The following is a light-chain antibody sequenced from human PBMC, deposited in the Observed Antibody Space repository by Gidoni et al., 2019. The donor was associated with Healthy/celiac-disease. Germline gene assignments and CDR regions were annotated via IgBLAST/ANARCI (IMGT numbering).Light chain of an antibody. CDR3: QQYYSTPWT. J-gene: IGKJ1*01. Sequence: DIVMTQSPASLAVSLGERATINCKSSQSVLYSSNNKNYLAWYQQKPGRPPKLLIYWASTRESGVPDRFSGSGSGTDFTLTISSLQAEDVAVYYCQQYYSTPWTFGQGTKVEIK. CDR1: QSVLYSSNNKNY. V-gene: IGKV4-1*01. CDR2: WAS.